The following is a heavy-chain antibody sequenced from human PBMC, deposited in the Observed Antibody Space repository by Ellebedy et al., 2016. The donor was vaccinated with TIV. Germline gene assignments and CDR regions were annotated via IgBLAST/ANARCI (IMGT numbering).Heavy chain of an antibody. Sequence: SETLSLXXTVSGGSISSGGYYWGWIRQPPGKGLEWIGYIYYSGSTYYNPSLKSRVTISVDTSKNQFSLKLSSVTAADTAVYYCARLVATILDYYYYGMDVWGQGTTVTVSS. J-gene: IGHJ6*02. CDR1: GGSISSGGYY. D-gene: IGHD5-12*01. CDR3: ARLVATILDYYYYGMDV. V-gene: IGHV4-31*03. CDR2: IYYSGST.